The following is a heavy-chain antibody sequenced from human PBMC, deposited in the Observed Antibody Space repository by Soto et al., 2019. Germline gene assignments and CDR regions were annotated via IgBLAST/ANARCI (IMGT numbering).Heavy chain of an antibody. CDR1: GYTFTTYG. V-gene: IGHV1-3*01. CDR2: INAGNGHT. Sequence: QVQLVQSGAEVKKPGASVKVSCEASGYTFTTYGIHWVRQAPGQRLEWMGWINAGNGHTKYSQKFQGTVTITRDTSASTAYMELSSLRSEDTAVYYCARERRLETDYCGDWGQGTLVPVFS. D-gene: IGHD1-1*01. CDR3: ARERRLETDYCGD. J-gene: IGHJ4*02.